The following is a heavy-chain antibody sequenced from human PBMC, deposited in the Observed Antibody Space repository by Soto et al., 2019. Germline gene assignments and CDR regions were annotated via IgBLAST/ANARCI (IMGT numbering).Heavy chain of an antibody. V-gene: IGHV4-31*03. CDR2: ISSSGST. J-gene: IGHJ6*02. D-gene: IGHD3-10*01. CDR1: GGFISRGGYY. CDR3: ARGGFGESDPLLPMDV. Sequence: QVQLQESGPGLVKPSQTLSLTCIVSGGFISRGGYYWSWIREHPGKGLEYIGHISSSGSTYYNPSVESRVTISVDTSKNQFSLKLSSVTAADTAVFYCARGGFGESDPLLPMDVWGHGTTVTVSS.